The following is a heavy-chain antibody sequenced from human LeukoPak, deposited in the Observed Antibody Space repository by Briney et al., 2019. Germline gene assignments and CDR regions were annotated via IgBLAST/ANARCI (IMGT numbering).Heavy chain of an antibody. CDR2: IKEDGSQK. CDR1: GFTFTTYW. V-gene: IGHV3-7*03. D-gene: IGHD6-19*01. Sequence: PGGTLRLTCAASGFTFTTYWMSWVRQAPGKGLEWVANIKEDGSQKDYVDSVKGRFTISIDSSKNTLFLQMSSLRAEHTAVYYCFACGWEKEYYYSYYYMDVWGKGTTATVSS. CDR3: FACGWEKEYYYSYYYMDV. J-gene: IGHJ6*03.